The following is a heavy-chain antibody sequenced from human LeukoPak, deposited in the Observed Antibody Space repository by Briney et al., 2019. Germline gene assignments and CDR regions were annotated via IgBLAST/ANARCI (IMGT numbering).Heavy chain of an antibody. J-gene: IGHJ4*02. V-gene: IGHV4-4*07. CDR1: GDSISYFY. CDR3: ARGVIAAGGNDFGY. CDR2: IYSRGSA. D-gene: IGHD6-13*01. Sequence: SETLSLTCSVSGDSISYFYWSWIRQAAGKGLEWIGRIYSRGSADYNASLKSRVTMPVDTSKNQLSLKVISVTAADTAVYYCARGVIAAGGNDFGYWGQGTLVTVSS.